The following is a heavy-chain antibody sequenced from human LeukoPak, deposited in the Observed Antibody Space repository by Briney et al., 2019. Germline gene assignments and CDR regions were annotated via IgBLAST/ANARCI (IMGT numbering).Heavy chain of an antibody. J-gene: IGHJ6*02. CDR2: INHSGST. CDR3: ARDQAWIAAAGMGYGMDV. V-gene: IGHV4-34*01. D-gene: IGHD6-13*01. CDR1: GGSFSGYY. Sequence: SETLSLTCAVYGGSFSGYYWSWIRQPPGKGLEWIGEINHSGSTNYNPSLKSRVTISVDTSKNQFSLKLSSVTAADTAVYYCARDQAWIAAAGMGYGMDVWGQGTTVTVSS.